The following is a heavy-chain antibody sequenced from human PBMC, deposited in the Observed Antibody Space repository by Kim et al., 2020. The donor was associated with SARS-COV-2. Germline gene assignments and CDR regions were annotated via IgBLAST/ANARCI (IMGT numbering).Heavy chain of an antibody. CDR3: TGTVMVYANDY. J-gene: IGHJ4*02. Sequence: KAYAASVNGRFTISRDDSKNTAYLQMNSLKTEDTAVYYCTGTVMVYANDYWGQGTLVTVSS. CDR2: K. V-gene: IGHV3-73*01. D-gene: IGHD2-8*01.